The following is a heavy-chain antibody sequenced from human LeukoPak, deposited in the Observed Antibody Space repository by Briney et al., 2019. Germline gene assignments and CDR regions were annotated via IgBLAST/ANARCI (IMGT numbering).Heavy chain of an antibody. CDR1: GGTFSSYA. CDR3: AREFGYSYGLVDY. Sequence: SVKVSCKASGGTFSSYAISWVRQAPGQGLEWMGRIIPILGIANYAQKFQGRVTITANKSTSTAYMELSSLRSEDTAVYYCAREFGYSYGLVDYWGQGTLVTVSS. V-gene: IGHV1-69*04. CDR2: IIPILGIA. D-gene: IGHD5-18*01. J-gene: IGHJ4*02.